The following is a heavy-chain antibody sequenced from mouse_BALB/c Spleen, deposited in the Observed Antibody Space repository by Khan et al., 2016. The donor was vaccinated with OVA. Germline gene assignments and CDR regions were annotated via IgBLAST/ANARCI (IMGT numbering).Heavy chain of an antibody. CDR1: GFNIKDTY. D-gene: IGHD2-3*01. Sequence: VRLQQSGAELVKPGASVKLSCTASGFNIKDTYLHWVKQWPEQGLEWIGRIAPANGNTQFDPKFQGKATITSDTSSNTSYLQLNSLTSEDTAVYYCARPSYDPRDFEVWGAGTTVTGSS. V-gene: IGHV14-3*02. CDR2: IAPANGNT. CDR3: ARPSYDPRDFEV. J-gene: IGHJ1*01.